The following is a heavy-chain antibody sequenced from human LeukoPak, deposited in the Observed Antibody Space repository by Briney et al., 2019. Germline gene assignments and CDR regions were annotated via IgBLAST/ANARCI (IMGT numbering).Heavy chain of an antibody. CDR1: GFTFDDYG. J-gene: IGHJ6*03. V-gene: IGHV3-20*04. D-gene: IGHD6-19*01. CDR3: ARVNIEAVAGKNYYYYMDV. Sequence: GGSLRLSCAAPGFTFDDYGMSWVRQAPGKGLEWVSGINWNGGSTGYADSVKGRFTISRDNAKNSLYLQMNSLRAEDTALYYCARVNIEAVAGKNYYYYMDVWGKGTTVTVSS. CDR2: INWNGGST.